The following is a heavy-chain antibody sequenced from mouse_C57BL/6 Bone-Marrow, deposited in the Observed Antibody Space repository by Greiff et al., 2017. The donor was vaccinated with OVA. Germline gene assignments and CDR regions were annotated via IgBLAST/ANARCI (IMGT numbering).Heavy chain of an antibody. J-gene: IGHJ3*01. CDR1: GYSFTGYY. CDR2: INPSTGGT. D-gene: IGHD2-3*01. CDR3: ARDDGSLFAY. V-gene: IGHV1-42*01. Sequence: EVQLQQSGPELVKPGASVKISCKASGYSFTGYYMNWVKQSPEKSLEWIGEINPSTGGTTYNQKFKAKATLTVDKSSSTAYMQLKSLTSEDSAVYYCARDDGSLFAYWGEGTLVTVSA.